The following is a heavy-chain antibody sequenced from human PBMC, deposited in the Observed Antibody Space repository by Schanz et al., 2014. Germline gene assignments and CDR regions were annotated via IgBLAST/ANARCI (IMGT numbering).Heavy chain of an antibody. CDR2: VSRSTPDI. CDR1: GITFSSHS. CDR3: VSSGSYSSYAF. J-gene: IGHJ4*02. V-gene: IGHV3-48*01. Sequence: EVHLVESGGGLVQPGGSLRLSCAASGITFSSHSFNWVRQAPGKGLEWVSYVSRSTPDIYYADSVKGRFTMSRDNAKNSLYLQMNSLRAEDTAVYRCVSSGSYSSYAFWGQGTLVTVSS. D-gene: IGHD3-10*01.